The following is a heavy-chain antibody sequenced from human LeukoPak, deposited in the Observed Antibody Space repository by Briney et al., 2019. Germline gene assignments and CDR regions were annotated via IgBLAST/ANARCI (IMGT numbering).Heavy chain of an antibody. CDR3: AKDLVTMVRGAGY. J-gene: IGHJ4*02. V-gene: IGHV3-23*01. Sequence: PGGSLRLSCTASGFTFGDYAMSWVRQAPGKGLEWVSAISGSGGSTYYADSVKGRFTISRDNSKNTLYLQMNSLRAEDTAVYYCAKDLVTMVRGAGYWGQGTLVTVSS. CDR2: ISGSGGST. D-gene: IGHD3-10*01. CDR1: GFTFGDYA.